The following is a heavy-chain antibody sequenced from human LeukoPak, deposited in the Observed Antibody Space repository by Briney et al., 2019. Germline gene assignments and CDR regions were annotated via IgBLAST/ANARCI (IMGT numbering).Heavy chain of an antibody. CDR1: GFTFSSYS. V-gene: IGHV3-48*04. J-gene: IGHJ3*02. Sequence: GGSLRLSCAASGFTFSSYSMNWVRQAPGKGLEWVSYISSSSSTIYYADSVKGRFTISRDNAKNSLYLQMNSLRAEDTAVYYCVRYGTSSPGAFDIWGQGTMVTVSS. D-gene: IGHD2-2*01. CDR3: VRYGTSSPGAFDI. CDR2: ISSSSSTI.